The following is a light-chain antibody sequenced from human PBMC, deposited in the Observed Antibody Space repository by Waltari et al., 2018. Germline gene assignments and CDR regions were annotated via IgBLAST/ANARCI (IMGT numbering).Light chain of an antibody. CDR2: DAS. Sequence: EIVLTQSPATLSFSPGERPPLSCRASQSVNYYLVWYQQKPGQAPRLLIYDASNRATGIPARFSGSGSGTDFILTISSLEPEDFAVYYCQQRSNWPLTFGGGTKVEIK. CDR3: QQRSNWPLT. J-gene: IGKJ4*01. V-gene: IGKV3-11*01. CDR1: QSVNYY.